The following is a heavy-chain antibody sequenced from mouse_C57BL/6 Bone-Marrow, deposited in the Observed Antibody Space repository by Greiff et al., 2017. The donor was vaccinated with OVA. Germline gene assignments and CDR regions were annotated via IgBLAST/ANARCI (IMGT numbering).Heavy chain of an antibody. J-gene: IGHJ4*01. CDR3: ARSNSYYYAMDY. CDR2: INPGSGGT. V-gene: IGHV1-54*01. CDR1: GYAFTNYL. Sequence: VQLQESGAELVRPGTSVKVSCKASGYAFTNYLIAWVKQRPGQGLEWIGVINPGSGGTNYNEKFKGKATLTADKSSSTAYMQLSSLTSEESAVYFCARSNSYYYAMDYWGQGTSGTVSS.